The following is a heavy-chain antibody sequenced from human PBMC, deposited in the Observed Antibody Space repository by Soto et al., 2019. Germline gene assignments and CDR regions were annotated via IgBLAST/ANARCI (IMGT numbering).Heavy chain of an antibody. J-gene: IGHJ4*02. Sequence: SETLSLTCTVSDYSITTGYYWGWVRQPPGKGLEWIASIFHSGSTYSNPSLKSRVTISVDTSKDQFSLKLTSVTAADTAVYFCARELHYYGSGLLDSWGQGTVVTVSS. CDR3: ARELHYYGSGLLDS. CDR2: IFHSGST. CDR1: DYSITTGYY. V-gene: IGHV4-38-2*02. D-gene: IGHD3-10*01.